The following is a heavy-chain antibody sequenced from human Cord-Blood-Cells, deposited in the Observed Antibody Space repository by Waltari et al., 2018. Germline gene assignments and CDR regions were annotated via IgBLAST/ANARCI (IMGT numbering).Heavy chain of an antibody. V-gene: IGHV2-70*01. D-gene: IGHD6-13*01. CDR1: GFSLSTSGMC. CDR3: ARAIAAAGIWYFVL. CDR2: IDWDDGK. Sequence: QVTLRESGPALVKPTQTLTLTCTFSGFSLSTSGMCVSWTRQPPGKALEWLALIDWDDGKYYSTTLKTRLTISKDTSKNQVVRTMTNMDPVDTATYYCARAIAAAGIWYFVLWGRGTLVTVSS. J-gene: IGHJ2*01.